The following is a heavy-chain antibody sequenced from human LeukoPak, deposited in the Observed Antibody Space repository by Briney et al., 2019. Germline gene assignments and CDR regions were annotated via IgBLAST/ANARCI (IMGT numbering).Heavy chain of an antibody. V-gene: IGHV3-48*01. Sequence: PGGSLRLSCAASGFSFSSYSMNWVRQAPGKGLEWVSYITSSSSAMHYADAVKGRFAISRDNAKNSLYLKMNSLRAEDTALYYCARKSGSSGYPLDNWGQGTLVTVSS. CDR2: ITSSSSAM. D-gene: IGHD3-22*01. CDR3: ARKSGSSGYPLDN. J-gene: IGHJ4*02. CDR1: GFSFSSYS.